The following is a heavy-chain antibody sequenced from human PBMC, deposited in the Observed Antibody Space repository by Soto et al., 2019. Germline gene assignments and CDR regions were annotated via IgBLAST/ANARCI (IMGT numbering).Heavy chain of an antibody. D-gene: IGHD5-18*01. CDR1: GFTFSNYA. CDR3: TNYRGYTYAPGIDYYGLDV. Sequence: EVQLLESGGGLVQSGGSLRLSCAASGFTFSNYAMNWVRQAPGKGLEWVSGISGSGGGTYYADSVKGRFTISRDNSRNTVNLLINSQRAEDKAIYDCTNYRGYTYAPGIDYYGLDVWGQGTTVTASS. V-gene: IGHV3-23*01. CDR2: ISGSGGGT. J-gene: IGHJ6*02.